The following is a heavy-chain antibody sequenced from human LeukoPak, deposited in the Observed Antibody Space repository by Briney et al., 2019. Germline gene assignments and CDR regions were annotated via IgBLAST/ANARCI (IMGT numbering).Heavy chain of an antibody. V-gene: IGHV3-30-3*01. CDR1: GLTPRNFA. CDR3: ARDPVDY. CDR2: IAYDASNI. Sequence: GGSLRLSCAASGLTPRNFALHWVRQPPGKGLKWREFIAYDASNIYYADSVRGRSSISRDNSKNTLYLQMNSLRHEDTAVYYCARDPVDYWGQGTLVTVSS. J-gene: IGHJ4*02.